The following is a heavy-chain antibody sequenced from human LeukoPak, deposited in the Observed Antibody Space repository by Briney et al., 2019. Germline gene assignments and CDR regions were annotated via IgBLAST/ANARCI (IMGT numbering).Heavy chain of an antibody. Sequence: GGSLRISCAASGITFSSYGMSWVRQAPGKGLEWVSSISSTGGTTYYADSVKGRFTISRDNSKNTLYLQMNSLRAEDTAIYYCAKNGDRGAYCTGGTCYPYFYYYMDVWGKGTTVTVSS. CDR1: GITFSSYG. V-gene: IGHV3-23*01. CDR3: AKNGDRGAYCTGGTCYPYFYYYMDV. D-gene: IGHD2-15*01. CDR2: ISSTGGTT. J-gene: IGHJ6*03.